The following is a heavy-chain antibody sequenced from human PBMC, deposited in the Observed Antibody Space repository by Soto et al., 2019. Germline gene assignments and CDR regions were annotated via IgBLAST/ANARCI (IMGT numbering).Heavy chain of an antibody. V-gene: IGHV3-49*03. D-gene: IGHD3-22*01. Sequence: PGGALRLSSTASGFTFGHYAMSWFRQAPGEGLEWVCFIRSKAYGGTTEYAASVKGRFTISRDDSKSIAYLQMNSLKTEDSAVYYCTTNYYDSSGYDNWFDPWGQGTLVTVSS. CDR1: GFTFGHYA. CDR2: IRSKAYGGTT. J-gene: IGHJ5*02. CDR3: TTNYYDSSGYDNWFDP.